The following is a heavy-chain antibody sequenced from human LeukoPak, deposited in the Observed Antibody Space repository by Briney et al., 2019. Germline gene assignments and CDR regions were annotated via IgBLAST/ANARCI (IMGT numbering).Heavy chain of an antibody. Sequence: SETLSLTCTVSGGSISSYYWSWIRQPPGKGLEWIGYIYYSGSTNYNPSLKSRVTTSVDTSKNQFSLKLSSVTAADTAVYYCARQRGNSNYDLFDYWAREPWSPSPQ. CDR1: GGSISSYY. D-gene: IGHD4-11*01. V-gene: IGHV4-59*08. CDR2: IYYSGST. CDR3: ARQRGNSNYDLFDY. J-gene: IGHJ4*02.